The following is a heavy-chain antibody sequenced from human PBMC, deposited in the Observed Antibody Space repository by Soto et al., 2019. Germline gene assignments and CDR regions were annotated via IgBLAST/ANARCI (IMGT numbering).Heavy chain of an antibody. J-gene: IGHJ4*02. CDR2: IYYSGST. V-gene: IGHV4-59*01. CDR3: ARVTSRRRSYYFDY. Sequence: SETLSLTCTVSGGSISSYYWSWIRQPPGKGLEWIGYIYYSGSTNYNPSLKSRVTISVDTSKNQFSLKLSSVTAADTAVYYCARVTSRRRSYYFDYWGQGTLVTVSS. D-gene: IGHD6-6*01. CDR1: GGSISSYY.